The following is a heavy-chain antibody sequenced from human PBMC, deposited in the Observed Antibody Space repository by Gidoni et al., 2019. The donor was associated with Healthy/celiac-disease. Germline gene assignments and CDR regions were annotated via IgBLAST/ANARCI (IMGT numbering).Heavy chain of an antibody. CDR3: AKVPSTMIVGGLYFQH. CDR2: ISWNSGSI. Sequence: EVQLVESGGGLVQPGRSLRLSCAASGFTFDDYAMHWVRQAPGKGLEWVSGISWNSGSIGYADSVKGRFTISRDNAKNSLYLQMNSLRAEDTALYYCAKVPSTMIVGGLYFQHWGQGTLVTVSS. V-gene: IGHV3-9*01. J-gene: IGHJ1*01. CDR1: GFTFDDYA. D-gene: IGHD3-22*01.